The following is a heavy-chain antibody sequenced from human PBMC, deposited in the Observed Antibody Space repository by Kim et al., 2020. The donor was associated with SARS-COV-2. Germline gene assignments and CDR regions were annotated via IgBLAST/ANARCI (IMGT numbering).Heavy chain of an antibody. CDR1: GFTFSNAW. CDR2: IKSKTDGGTT. Sequence: GGSLRLSCAASGFTFSNAWMSWVRQAPGKGLEWVGRIKSKTDGGTTDYAAPVKGRFTISRDDSKNTLYLQMNSLKTEDTAVYYCTTALAGGAVAPDYYYYYGMDVWGQGTTVTVSS. J-gene: IGHJ6*02. D-gene: IGHD2-21*01. V-gene: IGHV3-15*01. CDR3: TTALAGGAVAPDYYYYYGMDV.